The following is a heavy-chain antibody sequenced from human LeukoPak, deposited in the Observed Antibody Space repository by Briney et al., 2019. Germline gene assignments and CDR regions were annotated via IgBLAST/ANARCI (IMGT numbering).Heavy chain of an antibody. V-gene: IGHV1-2*02. CDR2: INPNSGGT. D-gene: IGHD3-9*01. Sequence: ASVKVSCKASGYTFTGYYMHWVRQAPGQGLEWMGWINPNSGGTNYAQKFQGRVTMTRDTSISTAYMELSRLGSDDTAVYYCARDPELRYFDWPRAPNWFDPWGQGTLVTVSS. CDR1: GYTFTGYY. CDR3: ARDPELRYFDWPRAPNWFDP. J-gene: IGHJ5*02.